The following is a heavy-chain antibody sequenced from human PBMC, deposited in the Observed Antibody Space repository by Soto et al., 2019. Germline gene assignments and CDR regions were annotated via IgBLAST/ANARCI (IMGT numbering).Heavy chain of an antibody. D-gene: IGHD4-17*01. Sequence: ASVKVSCKASGNSFTDYAMHWVRQAPGQRLQWMGWINAGNGNTKYSQKFQDRVTFTRDTFAKTAYMELSSLRSEDTAVYYCARVRSGAFDIWGQGTMVTVSS. CDR3: ARVRSGAFDI. CDR2: INAGNGNT. J-gene: IGHJ3*02. V-gene: IGHV1-3*01. CDR1: GNSFTDYA.